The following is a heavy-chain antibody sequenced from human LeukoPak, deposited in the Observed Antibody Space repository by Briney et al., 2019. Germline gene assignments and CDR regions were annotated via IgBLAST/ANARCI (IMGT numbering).Heavy chain of an antibody. V-gene: IGHV3-23*01. CDR3: AKVPRNMAVNEAWFDS. J-gene: IGHJ5*01. D-gene: IGHD6-19*01. CDR2: LSTGGSNT. CDR1: GFTFDNHV. Sequence: GGSLRLSCAASGFTFDNHVVSWVRQAPGKGLEWVSSLSTGGSNTYYADPVQGRFTVSRDNFKNALYLQMNSLRAEDTAVYYCAKVPRNMAVNEAWFDSWGQGTLVTVSS.